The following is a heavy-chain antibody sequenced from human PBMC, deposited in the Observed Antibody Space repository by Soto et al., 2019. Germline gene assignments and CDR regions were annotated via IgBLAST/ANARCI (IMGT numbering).Heavy chain of an antibody. J-gene: IGHJ6*02. CDR1: GFPFNNYA. CDR3: AKGILSATFAPYAMDV. CDR2: ISYDGSNS. Sequence: QVQLVESGGGVVQPGTSLRLSCAASGFPFNNYAMHWVPQRPGKGLDWVAVISYDGSNSYYSDSVKGRFTVSRDRSKNTLSLQMNSLRVEDTAVYYCAKGILSATFAPYAMDVWGQGTTVTVSS. V-gene: IGHV3-30*18. D-gene: IGHD3-16*01.